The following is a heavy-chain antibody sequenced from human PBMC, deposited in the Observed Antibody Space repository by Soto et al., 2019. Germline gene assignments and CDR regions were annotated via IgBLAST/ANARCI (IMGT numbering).Heavy chain of an antibody. CDR1: GGSINNNY. Sequence: PSETLSLTCTVSGGSINNNYWSWIRQPPGRGLEWIGYAFSNGRANYNPSLETRVAISVDTSKNQLSLKLRSVTAADTAVYYCARGGDNSPWYYSLWGQGTLVTVSS. J-gene: IGHJ4*02. V-gene: IGHV4-59*01. CDR2: AFSNGRA. CDR3: ARGGDNSPWYYSL. D-gene: IGHD3-10*01.